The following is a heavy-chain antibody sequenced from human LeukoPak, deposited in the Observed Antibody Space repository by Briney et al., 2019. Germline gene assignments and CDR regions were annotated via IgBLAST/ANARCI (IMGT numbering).Heavy chain of an antibody. D-gene: IGHD3-10*01. J-gene: IGHJ4*02. CDR2: ISGSGASA. V-gene: IGHV3-23*01. CDR3: AKDISYGSGSYFDY. Sequence: GGSLRLSCAASGFTFSSYAMYWVRQAPGKGLEWVSAISGSGASAYYADSVKGRFTISRDNSKNTLYLQMNSLRAEDTAVYYCAKDISYGSGSYFDYWGQGTLVTVSS. CDR1: GFTFSSYA.